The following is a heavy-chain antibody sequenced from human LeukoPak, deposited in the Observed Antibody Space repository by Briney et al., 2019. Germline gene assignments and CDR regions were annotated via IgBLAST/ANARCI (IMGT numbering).Heavy chain of an antibody. D-gene: IGHD6-13*01. CDR3: ARGGSSWSREAFDY. CDR2: IYYSGST. Sequence: SETLSLTCTVSGGSISSYYWSWIRQPPGKGLEWIGYIYYSGSTNYNPSLKSRVTISVDTSKNQFSLKLSSVTAADTAVYYCARGGSSWSREAFDYWGQGTLVTVSS. CDR1: GGSISSYY. J-gene: IGHJ4*02. V-gene: IGHV4-59*12.